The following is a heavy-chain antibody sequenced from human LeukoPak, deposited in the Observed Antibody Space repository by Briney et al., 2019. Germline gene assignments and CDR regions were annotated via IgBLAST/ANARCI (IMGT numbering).Heavy chain of an antibody. CDR3: ARQRRDSNHYDP. CDR2: INPSGGST. V-gene: IGHV1-46*01. Sequence: ASVKVSCKASGYTFTSYYMHWVRQAPGQGLEWMGIINPSGGSTSCAQEFQGRVTMTRDTSTSTVYMELSSLRSEDTAVYYCARQRRDSNHYDPWGQGTLVTVSS. J-gene: IGHJ5*02. D-gene: IGHD1-14*01. CDR1: GYTFTSYY.